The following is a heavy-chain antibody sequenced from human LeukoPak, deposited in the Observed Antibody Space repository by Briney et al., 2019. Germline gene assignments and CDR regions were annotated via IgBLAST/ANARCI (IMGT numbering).Heavy chain of an antibody. J-gene: IGHJ4*02. D-gene: IGHD2-2*01. V-gene: IGHV3-23*01. CDR1: GFTFSNYA. CDR3: AKGAGDTSRWFDF. Sequence: GGSLRLSCAASGFTFSNYAMSWVRQAPGKVLEWVSVISGSGGTIYYADSVKGRFTISRDNSKNTLYLQMNSLRAEDTAVYYCAKGAGDTSRWFDFWGQGTLVTVSS. CDR2: ISGSGGTI.